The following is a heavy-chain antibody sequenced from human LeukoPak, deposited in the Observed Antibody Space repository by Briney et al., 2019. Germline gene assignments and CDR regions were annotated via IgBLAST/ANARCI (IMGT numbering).Heavy chain of an antibody. D-gene: IGHD1-26*01. CDR2: ISSGGSTI. J-gene: IGHJ6*03. CDR1: GFTFSSYE. Sequence: GGSLRLSCAASGFTFSSYEMNWVRQAPGKGLEWVSYISSGGSTIYYADSVKGRYTISRDNAKNSLYLQMDSLRAEDTAVYYCARDPYSGGYGAYYYYYMDVWGKGTTVTISS. V-gene: IGHV3-48*03. CDR3: ARDPYSGGYGAYYYYYMDV.